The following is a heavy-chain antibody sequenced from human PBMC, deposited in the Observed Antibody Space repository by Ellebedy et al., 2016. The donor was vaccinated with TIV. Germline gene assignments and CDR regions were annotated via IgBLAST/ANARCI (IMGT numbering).Heavy chain of an antibody. Sequence: GESLKISCKGSGYNFTSYWIGWVRQMPGEGLEWMGIIYPGDSHTRYSPSFQGQVTMSADKSITTAYLQWSSLKASDTAMYYCARSVQLQYYFDYWGQGTLVTVSS. CDR1: GYNFTSYW. J-gene: IGHJ4*02. D-gene: IGHD5-18*01. V-gene: IGHV5-51*01. CDR3: ARSVQLQYYFDY. CDR2: IYPGDSHT.